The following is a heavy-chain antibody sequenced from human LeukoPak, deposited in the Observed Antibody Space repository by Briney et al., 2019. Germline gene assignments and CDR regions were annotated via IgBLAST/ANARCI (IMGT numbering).Heavy chain of an antibody. Sequence: GGSLRLSCAASGFTFSSYWMSWVRQAPGKGLEWVANISKGGSDKHYVDSRFTISRDNANNSLYLQMNSLRAEDTAVYYCVRESRSGSYSGYWGQGTLVTVSS. D-gene: IGHD1-26*01. CDR3: VRESRSGSYSGY. V-gene: IGHV3-7*01. CDR1: GFTFSSYW. CDR2: ISKGGSDK. J-gene: IGHJ4*02.